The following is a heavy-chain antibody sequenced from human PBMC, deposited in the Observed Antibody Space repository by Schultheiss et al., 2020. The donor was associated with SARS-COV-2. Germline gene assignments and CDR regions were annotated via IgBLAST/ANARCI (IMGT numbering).Heavy chain of an antibody. CDR3: ARGYCSSTSCYAQLHAFDI. V-gene: IGHV2-70*16. CDR1: GGSFSGYY. D-gene: IGHD2-2*01. CDR2: IDWDDDK. Sequence: TLSLTCAVYGGSFSGYYWSWIRQPPGKGLEWLARIDWDDDKFYSTSLKTRLTISKDTSKNQVVLTMTNMDPVDTATYYCARGYCSSTSCYAQLHAFDIWGQGTMVTVSS. J-gene: IGHJ3*02.